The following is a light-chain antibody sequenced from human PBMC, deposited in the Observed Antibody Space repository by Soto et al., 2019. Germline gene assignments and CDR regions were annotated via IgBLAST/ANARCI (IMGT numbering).Light chain of an antibody. CDR3: QQYGSSPRT. J-gene: IGKJ1*01. Sequence: EIVLTQSPGTLSLSPGERATLSCRASQSITNNYLAWYQQKPGQAPRLLIDGASSRATGIPDRFSGSGSGTDFALTISRLEPEDFAVYYCQQYGSSPRTFGQGTKV. V-gene: IGKV3-20*01. CDR2: GAS. CDR1: QSITNNY.